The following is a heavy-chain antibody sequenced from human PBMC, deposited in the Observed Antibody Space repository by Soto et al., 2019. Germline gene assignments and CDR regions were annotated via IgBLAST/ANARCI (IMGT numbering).Heavy chain of an antibody. CDR3: TRAKLYWIDTYCSTWFDS. J-gene: IGHJ5*01. CDR1: GFSLSTTGVG. CDR2: LYWDDDK. D-gene: IGHD2-21*02. Sequence: QITLKESGPTLVKPTQTLTLTCTFSGFSLSTTGVGVGWIRQPAGKALEWLALLYWDDDKRYSPSLKSRLTCAKDTSKNHVVLTMTDMDPADTASYYCTRAKLYWIDTYCSTWFDSWGQGTLVTVSS. V-gene: IGHV2-5*02.